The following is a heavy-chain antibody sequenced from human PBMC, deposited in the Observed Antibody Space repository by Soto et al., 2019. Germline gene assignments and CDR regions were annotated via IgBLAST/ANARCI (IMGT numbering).Heavy chain of an antibody. CDR2: IAFDGNKK. V-gene: IGHV3-30*18. Sequence: GGSLRLSCAASGFTFSGYGVHWVRQAPGKGLEWVAVIAFDGNKKYYADSVKGRFTISRDNSKTTLYLQMSSLNAADTAVYYCAKPLWGSYLGSGFDYWGQGIPVTVSS. D-gene: IGHD1-26*01. CDR3: AKPLWGSYLGSGFDY. CDR1: GFTFSGYG. J-gene: IGHJ4*02.